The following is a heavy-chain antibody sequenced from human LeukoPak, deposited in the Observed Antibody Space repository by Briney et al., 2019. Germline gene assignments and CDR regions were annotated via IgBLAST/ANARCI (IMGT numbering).Heavy chain of an antibody. CDR3: ARDRYYYDSSGYYDY. J-gene: IGHJ4*02. V-gene: IGHV3-7*01. D-gene: IGHD3-22*01. Sequence: GGSLRLSCAASGFTFSSYWMSWVRQAPGKGLEWVANIKQDGSEKYYMDSVKGRFTISRDNAKNSLYLQMNSLRAEDTAVYYCARDRYYYDSSGYYDYWGQGTLVTVSS. CDR1: GFTFSSYW. CDR2: IKQDGSEK.